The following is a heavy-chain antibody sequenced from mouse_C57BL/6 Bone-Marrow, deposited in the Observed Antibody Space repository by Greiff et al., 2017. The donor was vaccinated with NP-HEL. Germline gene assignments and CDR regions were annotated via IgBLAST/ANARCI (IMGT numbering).Heavy chain of an antibody. Sequence: QVQLQQPGAELVKPGASVKVSCKASGYTFTSYWMHWVKQRPGQGLEWIGRIHPSDSDTNYNQKFKGKATLTVDKSSSTAYMQLSSLTSEDSAVYYCAMDNFGYYGSSYFYCGQGTTLTVSS. D-gene: IGHD1-1*01. J-gene: IGHJ2*01. V-gene: IGHV1-74*01. CDR2: IHPSDSDT. CDR1: GYTFTSYW. CDR3: AMDNFGYYGSSYFY.